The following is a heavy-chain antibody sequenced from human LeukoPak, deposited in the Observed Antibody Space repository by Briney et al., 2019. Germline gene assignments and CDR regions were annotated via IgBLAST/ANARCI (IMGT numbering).Heavy chain of an antibody. V-gene: IGHV3-21*01. CDR2: ISSSSSYI. Sequence: GGSLRLSCAASGFTFSSYSMNWVRQAPGKGLEWVSSISSSSSYIYYADSVKGRFTISRYNAKNSLYLQMNSLRAEDTAVYYCASVTFGGVDNDYWGQGTLVTVSS. D-gene: IGHD3-16*01. J-gene: IGHJ4*02. CDR3: ASVTFGGVDNDY. CDR1: GFTFSSYS.